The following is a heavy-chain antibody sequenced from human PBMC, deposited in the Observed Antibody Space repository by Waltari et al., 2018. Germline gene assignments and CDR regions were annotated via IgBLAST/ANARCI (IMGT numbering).Heavy chain of an antibody. CDR1: GYTFTSYA. J-gene: IGHJ5*02. D-gene: IGHD2-2*01. CDR3: TREVVPAATIVVNWFDP. Sequence: QVQLVQSGSELKKPGASVKVSCKASGYTFTSYAINWVRQAPGQGLELMGWIITSSGTPTDAQGFTGRFVFSLDTSVSTAYLQINNLQADDTAIYYCTREVVPAATIVVNWFDPWGQGTLVTVSS. V-gene: IGHV7-4-1*02. CDR2: IITSSGTP.